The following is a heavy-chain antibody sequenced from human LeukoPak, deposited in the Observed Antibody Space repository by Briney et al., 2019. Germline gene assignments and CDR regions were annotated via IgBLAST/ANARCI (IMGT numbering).Heavy chain of an antibody. CDR1: GFTFSDYY. J-gene: IGHJ4*02. V-gene: IGHV3-11*04. CDR3: ARDSHIYYDSSGYYGYYFDY. D-gene: IGHD3-22*01. CDR2: ISSSGSTI. Sequence: KPGGSLRLSCAASGFTFSDYYMSWIRQAPGKGLEWVPYISSSGSTIYYADSVKGRFTISRDNAKNSLYLQMNSLRAEDTAVYYCARDSHIYYDSSGYYGYYFDYWGQGTLVTVSS.